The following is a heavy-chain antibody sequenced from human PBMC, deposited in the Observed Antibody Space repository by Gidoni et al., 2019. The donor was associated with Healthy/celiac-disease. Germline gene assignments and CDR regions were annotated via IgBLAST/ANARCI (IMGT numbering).Heavy chain of an antibody. J-gene: IGHJ6*02. CDR1: GFTFSSAW. D-gene: IGHD6-6*01. V-gene: IGHV3-15*01. CDR3: TTGVSSSSGDYYYGMDV. CDR2: IKSKTDGGTT. Sequence: EVQLVESGGGLVKPGGSLRLSCAASGFTFSSAWMSWVRQAPGKGLEWVGRIKSKTDGGTTDYAAPVKGRFTISRDDSKNTLYLQMNSLKTEDTAVYYCTTGVSSSSGDYYYGMDVWGQGTTVTVSS.